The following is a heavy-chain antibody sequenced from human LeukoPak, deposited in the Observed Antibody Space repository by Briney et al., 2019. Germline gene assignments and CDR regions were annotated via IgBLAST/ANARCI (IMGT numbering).Heavy chain of an antibody. CDR1: GGSISSYY. V-gene: IGHV4-4*07. CDR2: IYSSGST. Sequence: SETLSLTCTVSGGSISSYYWSWIRQPAGKGLEWIGRIYSSGSTNYNPSLKSRVTMSVDRSKNQFSLKLSSVTAADTAVYYCARAGRDFGYFDLVGPWGQGTLVTVSS. J-gene: IGHJ5*02. CDR3: ARAGRDFGYFDLVGP. D-gene: IGHD3-9*01.